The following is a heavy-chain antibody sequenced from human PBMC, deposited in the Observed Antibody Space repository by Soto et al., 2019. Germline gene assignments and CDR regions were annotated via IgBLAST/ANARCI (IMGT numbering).Heavy chain of an antibody. Sequence: GGSLRLSCAVSGFTFSRFWMGWVRQAPGRGLEWVANIQQDGSEKYYVDSVKGRFTMSKDNVKNSLYLQMNSLGAEDTAVYYCARVRYGGYSYYFDYWGQGALVTVS. CDR1: GFTFSRFW. V-gene: IGHV3-7*03. CDR2: IQQDGSEK. D-gene: IGHD4-17*01. J-gene: IGHJ4*02. CDR3: ARVRYGGYSYYFDY.